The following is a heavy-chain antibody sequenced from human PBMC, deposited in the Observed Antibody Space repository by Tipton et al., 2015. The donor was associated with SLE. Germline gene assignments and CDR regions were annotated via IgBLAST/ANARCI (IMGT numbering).Heavy chain of an antibody. CDR3: ARVDGAYDQYYLDY. CDR1: GASINSPY. Sequence: TLSLTCSFSGASINSPYCSWIRQPPGQGLEWIGFVSYSGNTHYNPSLQSRLTISVDTSKNQFSLKLSSVTAADTAVYYCARVDGAYDQYYLDYWGQGTLVTVSS. CDR2: VSYSGNT. V-gene: IGHV4-59*08. D-gene: IGHD4-17*01. J-gene: IGHJ4*02.